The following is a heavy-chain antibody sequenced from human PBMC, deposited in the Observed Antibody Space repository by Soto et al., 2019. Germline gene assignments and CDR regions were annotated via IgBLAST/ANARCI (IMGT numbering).Heavy chain of an antibody. CDR3: ARAPQYCNSCFPYYFDH. CDR1: GFAFNTYA. J-gene: IGHJ4*02. Sequence: QVQLVESGGGVVQPGRSLTLSCAASGFAFNTYAMHWVRQAPGKGLEWVAVLSYDGSNKYYADSVKGRFTISRDNSKNTLSLQMISLRTEDTAVYYCARAPQYCNSCFPYYFDHWGQGTLVTVSS. V-gene: IGHV3-30*04. D-gene: IGHD6-6*01. CDR2: LSYDGSNK.